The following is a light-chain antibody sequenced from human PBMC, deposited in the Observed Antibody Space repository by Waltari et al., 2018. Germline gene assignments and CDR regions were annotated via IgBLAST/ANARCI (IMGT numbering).Light chain of an antibody. J-gene: IGLJ2*01. CDR1: KIGSLN. Sequence: SYVLTQPPSVSVAPGQTARITCWGHKIGSLNVYWYQQRPGQAPMLVIYYDTDRPSGIPERFSGSNSGNTATLIISRVEAGDEADYYCQVWDTSTDQVIFGGGTKLTVL. CDR2: YDT. CDR3: QVWDTSTDQVI. V-gene: IGLV3-21*01.